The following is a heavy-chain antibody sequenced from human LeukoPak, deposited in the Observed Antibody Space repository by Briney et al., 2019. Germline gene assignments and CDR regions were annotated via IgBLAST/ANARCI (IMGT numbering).Heavy chain of an antibody. Sequence: GASVKVSCKASGYTFTGYYMHWVRQAPGQGLEWMGWINPNSGGTNYAQKFQGRVTMTRDTSISTAYMELSRLRSDDTAVYYCARGLEWLTRRHTWFDPWGQGTLVTVSS. J-gene: IGHJ5*02. CDR1: GYTFTGYY. CDR3: ARGLEWLTRRHTWFDP. V-gene: IGHV1-2*02. CDR2: INPNSGGT. D-gene: IGHD3-3*01.